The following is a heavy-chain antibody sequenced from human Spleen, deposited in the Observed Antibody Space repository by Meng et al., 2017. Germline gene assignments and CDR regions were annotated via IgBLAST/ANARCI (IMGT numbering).Heavy chain of an antibody. Sequence: GSLRLSCIVSAGSITRSTYYWGWIRQPPGKGLEWIGSIYYGGSTYYNPSLKSRITISVDTSKNQFSLKLSSVTAADTAVYYCAGTDIVATIGIYYYYYGMDVWGQGTTVTVSS. D-gene: IGHD5-12*01. V-gene: IGHV4-39*07. CDR3: AGTDIVATIGIYYYYYGMDV. CDR2: IYYGGST. CDR1: AGSITRSTYY. J-gene: IGHJ6*02.